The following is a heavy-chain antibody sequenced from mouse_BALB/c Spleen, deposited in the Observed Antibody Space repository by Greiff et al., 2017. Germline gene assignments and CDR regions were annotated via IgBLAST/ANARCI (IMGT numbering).Heavy chain of an antibody. CDR2: ISSGGSYT. V-gene: IGHV5-6*01. Sequence: VQLKESGGDLVKPGGSLKLSCAASGFTFSSYGMSWVRQTPDKRLEWVATISSGGSYTYYPDSVKGRFTISRDNAKNTLYLQMSSLKSEDTAMYYCARQGNYRYDYAMDYWGQGTSVTVSS. CDR3: ARQGNYRYDYAMDY. D-gene: IGHD2-14*01. CDR1: GFTFSSYG. J-gene: IGHJ4*01.